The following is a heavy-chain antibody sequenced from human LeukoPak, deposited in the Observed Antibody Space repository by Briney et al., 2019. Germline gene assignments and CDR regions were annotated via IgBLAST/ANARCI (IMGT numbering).Heavy chain of an antibody. J-gene: IGHJ4*02. CDR2: IYYSGST. D-gene: IGHD6-13*01. CDR3: ARQDRIAAAADY. Sequence: SETLSLTCTASGGSISSYYWSWIRQPPGKGLEWIGYIYYSGSTNYNPSLKSRVTISVDTSKNQFSLKLSSATAADTAVYYCARQDRIAAAADYWGQGTLVTVSS. CDR1: GGSISSYY. V-gene: IGHV4-59*08.